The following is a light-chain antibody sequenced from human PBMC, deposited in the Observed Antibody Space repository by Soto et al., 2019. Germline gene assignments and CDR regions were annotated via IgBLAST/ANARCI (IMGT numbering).Light chain of an antibody. CDR2: AAS. CDR1: QSISTS. J-gene: IGKJ4*01. V-gene: IGKV1-9*01. CDR3: QQVNGYPFT. Sequence: DIELTQSPSCRCAAVGETVTVTCRGSQSISTSLAWYRQKSGMAPELLIYAASTLHSGVPSRFSGGGSGTDFTLTISGLQPEDFATHSCQQVNGYPFTFGGGTKVDIK.